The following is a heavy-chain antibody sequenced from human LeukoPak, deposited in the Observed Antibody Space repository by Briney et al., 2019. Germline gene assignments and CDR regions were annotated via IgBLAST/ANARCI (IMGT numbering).Heavy chain of an antibody. CDR2: INSNTGNA. V-gene: IGHV7-4-1*02. J-gene: IGHJ6*03. D-gene: IGHD3-3*01. CDR3: ARVESHGSLGV. CDR1: GYTFARYA. Sequence: ASVKVSCKASGYTFARYALNWVRQAPGQGLEWMGWINSNTGNAKYAQGFTGRFVFSLDTSVSTAYLQISSLKAEDTAVYYCARVESHGSLGVWGNGTTVTV.